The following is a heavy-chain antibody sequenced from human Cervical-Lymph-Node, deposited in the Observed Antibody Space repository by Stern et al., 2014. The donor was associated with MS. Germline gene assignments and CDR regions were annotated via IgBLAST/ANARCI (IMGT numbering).Heavy chain of an antibody. CDR2: INPSGGST. Sequence: QVQLVQSGAEVKKPGASVKVSCKASGYTFTSYYMHWVRQAPGQGLEWMGIINPSGGSTSYAQKFQGRVTMTRDTSTSTVYMELSSLRSEDTAVYYCARDRSAAAATRWFDPWGQGTLVTVSS. V-gene: IGHV1-46*01. CDR3: ARDRSAAAATRWFDP. CDR1: GYTFTSYY. D-gene: IGHD6-13*01. J-gene: IGHJ5*02.